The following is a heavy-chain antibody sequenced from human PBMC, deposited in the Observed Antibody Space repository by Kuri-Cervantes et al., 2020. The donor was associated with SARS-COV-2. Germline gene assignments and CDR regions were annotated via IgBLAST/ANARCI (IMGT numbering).Heavy chain of an antibody. CDR1: GFSFNTYA. CDR3: ARVLVGAKIGYYYMDV. Sequence: GESLKISCAASGFSFNTYAMYWARQAPGKGLEWVAVISYDGGKKYYAKSVKGRFTISRDNSKNTLYLQMNSLRAEDTAVYYCARVLVGAKIGYYYMDVWGKGTTVTVSS. CDR2: ISYDGGKK. V-gene: IGHV3-30*14. J-gene: IGHJ6*03. D-gene: IGHD1-26*01.